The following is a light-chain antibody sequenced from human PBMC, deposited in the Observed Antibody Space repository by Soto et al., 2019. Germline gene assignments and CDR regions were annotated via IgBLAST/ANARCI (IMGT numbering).Light chain of an antibody. CDR1: QSVLYSSNNKNY. CDR3: KQYYSIPPGLT. V-gene: IGKV4-1*01. Sequence: DIVMTQSPDSLPVSLGERATINCKSSQSVLYSSNNKNYLAWYQQKPGQPPKLLIYWASTRESGVPDRFSGSGSGTDFTLSISSLQAEDVAVYYCKQYYSIPPGLTCGGGTKVEIK. J-gene: IGKJ4*01. CDR2: WAS.